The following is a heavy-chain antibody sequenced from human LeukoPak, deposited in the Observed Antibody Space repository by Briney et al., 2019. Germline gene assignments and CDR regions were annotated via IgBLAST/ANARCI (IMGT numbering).Heavy chain of an antibody. CDR3: ARKGYQLLKWFDP. J-gene: IGHJ5*02. D-gene: IGHD2-2*01. Sequence: ASVKVSCKASGYTFTSHGISWVRQATGQGLEWMGWMNPNSGNTGYAQKFQGRVTMTRNTSISTAYMELSSLRSEDTAVYYCARKGYQLLKWFDPWGQGTLVTVSS. CDR2: MNPNSGNT. V-gene: IGHV1-8*02. CDR1: GYTFTSHG.